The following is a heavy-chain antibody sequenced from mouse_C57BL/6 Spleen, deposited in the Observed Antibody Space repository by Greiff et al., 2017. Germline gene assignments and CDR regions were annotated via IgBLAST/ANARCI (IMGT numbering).Heavy chain of an antibody. D-gene: IGHD1-1*01. CDR2: IYPSDSET. Sequence: QVQLQQPGAELVRPGSSVKLSCKASGYTFTSYWMDWVKQRPGQGLEWIGNIYPSDSETHYNQKFKDKATLTVDKSSSTAYMQLSSLTSEDSAVYYCAREGNYNYFDGWGKGTTLTVSS. V-gene: IGHV1-61*01. CDR1: GYTFTSYW. J-gene: IGHJ2*01. CDR3: AREGNYNYFDG.